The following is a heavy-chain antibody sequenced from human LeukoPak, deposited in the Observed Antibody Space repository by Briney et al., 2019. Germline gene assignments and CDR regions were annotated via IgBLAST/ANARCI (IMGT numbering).Heavy chain of an antibody. J-gene: IGHJ4*02. CDR1: GGSVSSGSYY. V-gene: IGHV4-61*01. Sequence: SETLSLTCTVSGGSVSSGSYYWSWIRQPPGKGLEWIGYIYYSGSTNYNSSLKSRVTISVDTSKNQFSLKLSSVTAADTAVYYCAREEGSSGWYRLFDYWGQGTLVTVSS. CDR2: IYYSGST. CDR3: AREEGSSGWYRLFDY. D-gene: IGHD6-19*01.